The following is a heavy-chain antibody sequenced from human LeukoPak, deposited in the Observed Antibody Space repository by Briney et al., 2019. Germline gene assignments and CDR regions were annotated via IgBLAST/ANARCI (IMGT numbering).Heavy chain of an antibody. CDR1: GYNFDKFG. D-gene: IGHD6-13*01. CDR2: INTHNGNT. V-gene: IGHV1-18*01. CDR3: ARDTPQHLKRYDY. Sequence: ASVKVSCKASGYNFDKFGIAWVRQAPGQGLEWMGWINTHNGNTKCAQQYQGRVTMTTDTSTSTDYMELRSLRSDDTAVYFCARDTPQHLKRYDYWGQGTQVTVSS. J-gene: IGHJ4*02.